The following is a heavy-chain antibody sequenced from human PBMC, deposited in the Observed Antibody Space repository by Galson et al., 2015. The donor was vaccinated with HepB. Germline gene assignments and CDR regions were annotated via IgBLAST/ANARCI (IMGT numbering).Heavy chain of an antibody. CDR3: ARDGDPGVNYYYYYGMDV. Sequence: SLRLSCAASGFTFSDYYMSWIRQAPGKGLEWVSYISSSSSYTNYADSVKGRFTISRDNAKNSLYLQMNSLRAEDTAVYYCARDGDPGVNYYYYYGMDVWGQGTTVTVSS. J-gene: IGHJ6*02. CDR1: GFTFSDYY. D-gene: IGHD3-10*01. CDR2: ISSSSSYT. V-gene: IGHV3-11*06.